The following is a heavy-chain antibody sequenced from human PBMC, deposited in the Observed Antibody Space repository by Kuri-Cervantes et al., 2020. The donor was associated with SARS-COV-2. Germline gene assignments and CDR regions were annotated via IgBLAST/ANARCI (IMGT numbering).Heavy chain of an antibody. CDR1: GGSISSSSYY. D-gene: IGHD3-3*01. CDR2: NYYTGNT. CDR3: ARQYVLRHLERSLEMRSTYDMDV. Sequence: GSLRLSCIVSGGSISSSSYYWGWIRQPPGKGLDGIGSNYYTGNTYYNPSLNSRVTMSVDTSKNQFSLKVSSVTATVTAVYYCARQYVLRHLERSLEMRSTYDMDVWGKGTTVTVSS. V-gene: IGHV4-39*01. J-gene: IGHJ6*03.